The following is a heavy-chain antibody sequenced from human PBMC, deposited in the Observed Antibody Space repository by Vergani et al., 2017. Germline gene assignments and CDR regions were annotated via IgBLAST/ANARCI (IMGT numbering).Heavy chain of an antibody. J-gene: IGHJ6*03. CDR3: ARARSNWGSRNYYYYMDV. CDR1: GGSISSYY. Sequence: QVQLQESGPGLVKPSETLSLTCTVSGGSISSYYRSWIRKPAGKGLEWIGRIYTSGSTNYNPSLKSRFTMSVDTSKNQFSLKLSSVTAADTAVYYCARARSNWGSRNYYYYMDVWGKGTTVTVSS. V-gene: IGHV4-4*07. D-gene: IGHD7-27*01. CDR2: IYTSGST.